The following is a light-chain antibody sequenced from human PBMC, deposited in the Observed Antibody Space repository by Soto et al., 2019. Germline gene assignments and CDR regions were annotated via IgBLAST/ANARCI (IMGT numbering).Light chain of an antibody. J-gene: IGKJ4*01. CDR1: QSVSSN. CDR2: GAS. CDR3: QQYGSSLLT. Sequence: EIVMTQSPATLSVSPGERATLSCRASQSVSSNLAWYQQKPGQAPRLLIFGASGRATGLPDRFRGSGSGTDFSLTISRLEPEDSAVYYCQQYGSSLLTFGGGTKVDI. V-gene: IGKV3-20*01.